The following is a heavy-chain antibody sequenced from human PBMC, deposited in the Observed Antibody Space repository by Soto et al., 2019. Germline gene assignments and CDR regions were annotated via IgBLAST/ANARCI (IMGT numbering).Heavy chain of an antibody. CDR1: GFAFSSYA. CDR3: APVPAASSYYNTDV. J-gene: IGHJ6*02. Sequence: EVQLLESGGGLVQPGGSLRLSCTASGFAFSSYAMNWVRQAPGKGLEWVSGIVDTGGRTFYADSVKGRFTISRDNAKNTLYLEMNSLRAEDTAIYYGAPVPAASSYYNTDVWGQGTTVTVSS. D-gene: IGHD2-2*01. V-gene: IGHV3-23*01. CDR2: IVDTGGRT.